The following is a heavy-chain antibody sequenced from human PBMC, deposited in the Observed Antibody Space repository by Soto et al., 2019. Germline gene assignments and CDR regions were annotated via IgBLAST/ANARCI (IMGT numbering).Heavy chain of an antibody. CDR2: ISGSGGST. CDR1: GFTFSSYA. CDR3: AKPHSSGLGGGEEYYCYYGMDV. D-gene: IGHD6-25*01. J-gene: IGHJ6*02. V-gene: IGHV3-23*01. Sequence: EVQLLESGGGLVQPGGSLRLSCAASGFTFSSYAMSWVRQAPGKGLEWVSAISGSGGSTYYADSVKGRFTISRDNSKNTLYLQMNSLRAEDKAVDYCAKPHSSGLGGGEEYYCYYGMDVWGQGTTVTVSS.